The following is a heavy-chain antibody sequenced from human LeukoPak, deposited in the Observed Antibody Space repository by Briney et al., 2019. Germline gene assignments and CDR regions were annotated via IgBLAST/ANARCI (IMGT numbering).Heavy chain of an antibody. D-gene: IGHD3-3*01. CDR3: ARDTLYDVWRGSSPALDY. CDR1: GFTFSSYT. J-gene: IGHJ4*02. V-gene: IGHV3-48*04. CDR2: ISATGNTV. Sequence: SGGSLRLSCAASGFTFSSYTMNWVRQAPGKGLEWVAYISATGNTVYYGDSVKGRFTISRDNAKNSLYLEMNSLRAEDTAVYYRARDTLYDVWRGSSPALDYWGLGNLVTVSS.